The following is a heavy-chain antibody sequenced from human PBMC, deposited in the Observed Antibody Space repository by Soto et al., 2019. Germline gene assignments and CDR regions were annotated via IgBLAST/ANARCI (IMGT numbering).Heavy chain of an antibody. V-gene: IGHV3-7*01. Sequence: GGSLRLSCVASGFSFSNSWMNWVRQTPGKGLEWVANTNEDGGFKRHVDSVKGRFTISRDNARNSLYLEMNSLRVEDTATYFCASWLRDYNYWGRGTLVTVSS. CDR3: ASWLRDYNY. D-gene: IGHD4-4*01. J-gene: IGHJ4*02. CDR2: TNEDGGFK. CDR1: GFSFSNSW.